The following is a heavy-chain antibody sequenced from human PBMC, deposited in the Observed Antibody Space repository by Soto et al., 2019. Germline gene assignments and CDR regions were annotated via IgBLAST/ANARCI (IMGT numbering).Heavy chain of an antibody. CDR1: GGTFSSYA. V-gene: IGHV1-69*01. CDR3: ARADGEGPHYYYYYGMDV. J-gene: IGHJ6*04. D-gene: IGHD4-17*01. CDR2: IIPIFGTA. Sequence: QVQLVQSGAEVKKPGSSVKVSCKASGGTFSSYAISWVRQAPGQGLEWMGGIIPIFGTANYAQKFQGRVTITAGEYTSTAYMELSSLRSEDTAVYYCARADGEGPHYYYYYGMDVWGKGTTVTVSS.